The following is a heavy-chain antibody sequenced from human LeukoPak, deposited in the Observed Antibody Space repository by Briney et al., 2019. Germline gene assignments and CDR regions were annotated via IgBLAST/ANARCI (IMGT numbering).Heavy chain of an antibody. J-gene: IGHJ4*02. Sequence: GGSLRLSCAASGFTVSSNYMSWVRQAPGKGLEWVSVIYSGGSTYYADSVKGRFTISRDNSKNTLYLQMNSLRAEDTAVYYCARDRDDIAAAGCFDYWGQGTLVTVSS. V-gene: IGHV3-53*05. CDR2: IYSGGST. CDR3: ARDRDDIAAAGCFDY. D-gene: IGHD6-13*01. CDR1: GFTVSSNY.